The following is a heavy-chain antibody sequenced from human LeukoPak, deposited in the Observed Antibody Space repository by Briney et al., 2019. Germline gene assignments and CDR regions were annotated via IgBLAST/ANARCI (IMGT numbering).Heavy chain of an antibody. V-gene: IGHV3-11*06. CDR3: ARVITGTTWAPDY. D-gene: IGHD1-20*01. Sequence: PGGSLRLSCAASGFTFSDYYMSWIRQPPREGLEWVSYISSSSSYTNYADSVKGRFTISRDSAKNSLYLQMNSLRAEDTAMYYCARVITGTTWAPDYWGQGTLVTVSS. CDR2: ISSSSSYT. J-gene: IGHJ4*02. CDR1: GFTFSDYY.